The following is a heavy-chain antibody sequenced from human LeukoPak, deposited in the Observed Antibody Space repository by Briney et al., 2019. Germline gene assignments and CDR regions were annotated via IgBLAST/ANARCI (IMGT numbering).Heavy chain of an antibody. J-gene: IGHJ4*02. CDR2: INTDGSSA. CDR3: AKGDLYYFDY. Sequence: GGSLRLSCAASGFTFSNYWMHWVRQAPGKGLVWVSRINTDGSSANYADSVKGRFTISRKNTLYLQMNSLRAEDTAVYYCAKGDLYYFDYWGQGTLVTVSS. V-gene: IGHV3-74*01. CDR1: GFTFSNYW.